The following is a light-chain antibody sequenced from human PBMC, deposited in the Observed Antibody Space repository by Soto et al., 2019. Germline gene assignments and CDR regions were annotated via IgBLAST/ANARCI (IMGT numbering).Light chain of an antibody. J-gene: IGKJ5*01. Sequence: EILFTESPASLSLSPGERATLSCRASQSISGYLAWYQQKPGQAPRLLIYDASNRATGIPARFSGSGSETDFTLTISSLEPEDFAVYYCQQRSNWPHSITFGQGTRLEIK. CDR1: QSISGY. CDR2: DAS. V-gene: IGKV3-11*01. CDR3: QQRSNWPHSIT.